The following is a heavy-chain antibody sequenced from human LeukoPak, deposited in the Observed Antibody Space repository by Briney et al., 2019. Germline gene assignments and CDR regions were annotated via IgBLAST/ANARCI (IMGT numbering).Heavy chain of an antibody. V-gene: IGHV3-11*01. Sequence: GGSLGLSCAASGFTFSDYYMSWIRQAAGKGLEWVSYISSSGSTIYYADSVKGRFTISRDNAKNSLYLQMNSLRAEDTAVYYCASQQLQDAFDIWGQGTMVTVSS. D-gene: IGHD6-13*01. CDR3: ASQQLQDAFDI. CDR1: GFTFSDYY. J-gene: IGHJ3*02. CDR2: ISSSGSTI.